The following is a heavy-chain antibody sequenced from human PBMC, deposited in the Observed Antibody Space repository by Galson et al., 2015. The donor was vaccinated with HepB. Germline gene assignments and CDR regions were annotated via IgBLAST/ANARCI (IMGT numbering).Heavy chain of an antibody. V-gene: IGHV3-74*01. Sequence: SLRLSCAASGFTFSSYWMHWVRQAPGKGLVWVSRINSDGSSTSYADSVKGRFTISRDNAKNTLYLQMNSLRAEDTAVYYCARVRDYYGSGSHKGMDVWGKGTTVTVSS. J-gene: IGHJ6*03. D-gene: IGHD3-10*01. CDR1: GFTFSSYW. CDR3: ARVRDYYGSGSHKGMDV. CDR2: INSDGSST.